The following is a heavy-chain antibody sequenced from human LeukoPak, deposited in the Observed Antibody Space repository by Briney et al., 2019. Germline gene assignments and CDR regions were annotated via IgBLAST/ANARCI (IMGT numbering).Heavy chain of an antibody. Sequence: GGSLRLSCAASGFTVSSNYMSWVRQAPGKGLEWVSVIYSGGSTYYADSVKGRFTISRDNSKNTLYLQMNSLRAEDTAVYYCARGRVGATTGAGAFDIWGQGTMVTVPS. D-gene: IGHD1-26*01. CDR2: IYSGGST. CDR3: ARGRVGATTGAGAFDI. CDR1: GFTVSSNY. J-gene: IGHJ3*02. V-gene: IGHV3-53*01.